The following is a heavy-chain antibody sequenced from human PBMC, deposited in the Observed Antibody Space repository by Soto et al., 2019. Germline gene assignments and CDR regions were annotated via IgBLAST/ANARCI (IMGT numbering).Heavy chain of an antibody. D-gene: IGHD2-2*01. CDR3: ALYCSTTSCYSFYGMDV. Sequence: SSETLSLTCTVSGGSISSSSYYWGWIRQPPGKGLEWIGSIYYTGSTYYNPSLKSRVAISGDRSKNQVSLELSSVTAADTAVYYCALYCSTTSCYSFYGMDVWGQGTTVT. J-gene: IGHJ6*02. CDR2: IYYTGST. V-gene: IGHV4-39*01. CDR1: GGSISSSSYY.